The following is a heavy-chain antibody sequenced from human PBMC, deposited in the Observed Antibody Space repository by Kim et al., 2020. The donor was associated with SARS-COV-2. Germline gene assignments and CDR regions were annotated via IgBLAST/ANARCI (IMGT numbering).Heavy chain of an antibody. J-gene: IGHJ6*02. Sequence: GGSLRLSCAVSGFSVNNQYMSWVRQAPGKGLEWVSAIYNRGNTDYADSVKGRFTISRHDSQNILYLEMNGLRVEDTAMYFCARYHWLSAYGFDVWGQGTTVTVSS. CDR1: GFSVNNQY. CDR2: IYNRGNT. D-gene: IGHD3-22*01. V-gene: IGHV3-53*04. CDR3: ARYHWLSAYGFDV.